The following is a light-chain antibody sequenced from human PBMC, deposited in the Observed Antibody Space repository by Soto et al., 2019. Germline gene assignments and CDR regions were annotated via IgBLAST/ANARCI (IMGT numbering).Light chain of an antibody. J-gene: IGKJ5*01. V-gene: IGKV3-20*01. CDR1: QTVSRMY. Sequence: EIVLTQSPVAPSLSPGERATLSCRASQTVSRMYLSWFQQKPGQAPRLLIYESSNRATGIAARFSGSGSGTDFTLTISSLEPEDFAVFYCQQYGTSEIIFGQGTRLEIK. CDR2: ESS. CDR3: QQYGTSEII.